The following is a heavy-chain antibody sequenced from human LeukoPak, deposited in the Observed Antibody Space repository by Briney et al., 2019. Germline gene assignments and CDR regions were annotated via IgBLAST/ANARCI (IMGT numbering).Heavy chain of an antibody. V-gene: IGHV7-4-1*02. D-gene: IGHD3-22*01. CDR2: INTNTGNP. CDR3: ARDPTYYYDSSGIPGALGYYYYYMDV. CDR1: GYTFTSYA. Sequence: ASVKVSCKASGYTFTSYAMNWVRQAPGQGLEWMGWINTNTGNPTYAQGFTGRFVFSLDTSVSTAYLQISSLKAEDTAVYYCARDPTYYYDSSGIPGALGYYYYYMDVWGKGTTVTVSS. J-gene: IGHJ6*03.